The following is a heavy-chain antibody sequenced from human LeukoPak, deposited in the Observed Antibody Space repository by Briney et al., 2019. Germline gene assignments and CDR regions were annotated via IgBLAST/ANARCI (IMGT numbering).Heavy chain of an antibody. D-gene: IGHD1-26*01. V-gene: IGHV1-18*01. CDR1: GYTFSNYG. J-gene: IGHJ4*02. CDR3: ARDSEDVVTATPVDY. Sequence: GASVKVSCKTSGYTFSNYGISWVRQAPGQGLEVMGWISGYNGNTDYAEKFQGRVTMTTDTSTSTVYMEVRSLRSDDTAVYYCARDSEDVVTATPVDYWGQGTLVTVSS. CDR2: ISGYNGNT.